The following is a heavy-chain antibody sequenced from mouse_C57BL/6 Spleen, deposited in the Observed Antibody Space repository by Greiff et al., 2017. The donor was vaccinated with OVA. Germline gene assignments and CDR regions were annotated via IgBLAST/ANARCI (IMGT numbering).Heavy chain of an antibody. CDR1: GYSITSGYY. J-gene: IGHJ3*01. CDR2: ISYDGSN. D-gene: IGHD1-1*01. CDR3: ASYGSSGFAY. Sequence: DVKLQESGPGLVQPSQSLSLTCSVTGYSITSGYYWNWIRQFPGNKQEWMGYISYDGSNNYNPFLKNRISITRDTSKNQFFLKLNSVTTEDTATYYCASYGSSGFAYWGQGTLVTVSA. V-gene: IGHV3-6*01.